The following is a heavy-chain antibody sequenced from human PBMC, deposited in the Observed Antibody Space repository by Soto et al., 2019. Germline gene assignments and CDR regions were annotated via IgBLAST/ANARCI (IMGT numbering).Heavy chain of an antibody. Sequence: PGEFLKISCKGSGYSFITYWIGWVRQMPGKGLEWMGIIYTDDSNTRYSPSFQGQVTISADTSIDTAYLQWSRLKASDTAMFYCSRVVGGNLVYFDYWGRGTMVTVSS. J-gene: IGHJ4*02. V-gene: IGHV5-51*01. D-gene: IGHD2-15*01. CDR2: IYTDDSNT. CDR1: GYSFITYW. CDR3: SRVVGGNLVYFDY.